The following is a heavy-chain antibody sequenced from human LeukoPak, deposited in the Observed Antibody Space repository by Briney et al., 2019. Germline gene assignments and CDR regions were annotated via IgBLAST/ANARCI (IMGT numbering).Heavy chain of an antibody. CDR3: AKVGITIFGVVTPYYFDY. CDR2: ISYDGSNK. D-gene: IGHD3-3*01. Sequence: GGSLRLSCAASGFTFSSYAMHWVRQAPGKGLEWVAVISYDGSNKYYADSVKGRFTISRDNSKNTLYLQMNSLRAEDTAVYYCAKVGITIFGVVTPYYFDYWGQGTLVTVSS. J-gene: IGHJ4*02. CDR1: GFTFSSYA. V-gene: IGHV3-30-3*01.